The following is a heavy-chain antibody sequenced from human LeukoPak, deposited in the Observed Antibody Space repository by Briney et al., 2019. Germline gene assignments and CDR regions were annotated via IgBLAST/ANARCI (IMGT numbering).Heavy chain of an antibody. CDR2: ISGSGGST. CDR1: GFTFNTHG. D-gene: IGHD3-9*01. J-gene: IGHJ6*03. V-gene: IGHV3-23*01. CDR3: AKDGGEYYDILTGYYPRLYYMDV. Sequence: GGSLRLSCVASGFTFNTHGMIWLRQPPGKRLEWVSAISGSGGSTYYAHSVKGRLTISRDNSKNRLYLQMNSLRAEDTAVYYCAKDGGEYYDILTGYYPRLYYMDVWGKGTTVTISS.